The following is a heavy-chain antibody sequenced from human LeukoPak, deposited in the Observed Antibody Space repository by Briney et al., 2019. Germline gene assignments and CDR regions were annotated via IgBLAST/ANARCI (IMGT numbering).Heavy chain of an antibody. Sequence: GGSLRLSCAASGFTFSSSYMSWVRQAPGKGLEWVSVIYSGGSTYYADSVKGRFTISRDNSKNTLYLQMNSLRAEDTAVYYCARNPGYSSSWLREYYFDYWGQGTLVTVSS. D-gene: IGHD6-13*01. J-gene: IGHJ4*02. CDR1: GFTFSSSY. CDR2: IYSGGST. V-gene: IGHV3-66*01. CDR3: ARNPGYSSSWLREYYFDY.